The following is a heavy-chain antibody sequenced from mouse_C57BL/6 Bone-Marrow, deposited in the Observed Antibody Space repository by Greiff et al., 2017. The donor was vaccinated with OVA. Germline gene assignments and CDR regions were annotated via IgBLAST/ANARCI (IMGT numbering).Heavy chain of an antibody. Sequence: QVQLQQSGAELVRPGSSVKLSCKASGYTFTSYWMDWVKQRPGQGLEWIGNIYPSDSETHYNQKFKDKATLTVDKSSSTAYMQLSSLTSEDSAVYYCARCDGFPWFAYWGQGTLVTVSA. CDR3: ARCDGFPWFAY. CDR1: GYTFTSYW. J-gene: IGHJ3*01. CDR2: IYPSDSET. V-gene: IGHV1-61*01. D-gene: IGHD2-3*01.